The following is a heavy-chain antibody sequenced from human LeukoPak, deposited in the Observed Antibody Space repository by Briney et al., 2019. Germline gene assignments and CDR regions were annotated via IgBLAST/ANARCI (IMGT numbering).Heavy chain of an antibody. J-gene: IGHJ6*02. CDR3: ARQPPQYYGMDV. Sequence: SESLSLTCTVSGGSFSIYYWRWIRQPAGRGREWIGRIYTSGSTNYNTSVKSRVTMSVDTSNNQFSLKLTSVTAADTAVYYCARQPPQYYGMDVWGQGTTVTVSS. CDR1: GGSFSIYY. V-gene: IGHV4-4*07. CDR2: IYTSGST. D-gene: IGHD1-14*01.